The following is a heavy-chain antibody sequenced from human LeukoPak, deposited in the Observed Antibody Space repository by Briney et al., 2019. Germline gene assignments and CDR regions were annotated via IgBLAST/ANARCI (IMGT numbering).Heavy chain of an antibody. D-gene: IGHD3-22*01. J-gene: IGHJ4*02. Sequence: SETLSLTCAVYGGSFSGYYWSWIRQPPGKGLEWTGEINHSGSTNYNPSLKSRVTISVDTSKNQFSLKLSSVTAADTAVYYCARVRHYYDSSGYYYGIYYFDYWGQGTLVTVSS. CDR3: ARVRHYYDSSGYYYGIYYFDY. CDR1: GGSFSGYY. CDR2: INHSGST. V-gene: IGHV4-34*01.